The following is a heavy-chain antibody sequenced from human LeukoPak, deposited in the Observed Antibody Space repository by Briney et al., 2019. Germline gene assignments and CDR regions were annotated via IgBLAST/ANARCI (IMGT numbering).Heavy chain of an antibody. CDR3: ARQGWLQFLVRFDP. V-gene: IGHV4-39*01. CDR2: IYYSGST. CDR1: GGSISSSSYY. Sequence: SETLSLTCTVSGGSISSSSYYWGWIRQPPGKGLEWIGSIYYSGSTYNNRSLKSRVTISVDTSKNQFSLKLSSVTAADTAVYYCARQGWLQFLVRFDPWGQGTLVTVSP. J-gene: IGHJ5*02. D-gene: IGHD5-24*01.